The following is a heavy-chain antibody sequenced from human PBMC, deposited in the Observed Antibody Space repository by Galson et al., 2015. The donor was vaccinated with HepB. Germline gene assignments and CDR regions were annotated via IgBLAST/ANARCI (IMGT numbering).Heavy chain of an antibody. V-gene: IGHV6-1*01. J-gene: IGHJ5*02. CDR2: TYYRSKWYN. CDR3: ARRIVSIPDVTEENWLDP. CDR1: GDSVSSNSAA. Sequence: CAISGDSVSSNSAAWNWIRQSPSRGLEWLGRTYYRSKWYNEYAVSVKSRISINPDTSKSQFSLRLNSVTAADTAVYYCARRIVSIPDVTEENWLDPWGQGTLVTVSS. D-gene: IGHD2-2*01.